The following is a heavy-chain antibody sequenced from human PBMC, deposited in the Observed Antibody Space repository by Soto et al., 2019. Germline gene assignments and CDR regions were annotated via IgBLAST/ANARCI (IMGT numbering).Heavy chain of an antibody. CDR3: AKDRGRGGRAAAGPRAVGY. CDR1: GFTFSSYA. V-gene: IGHV3-23*01. J-gene: IGHJ4*02. CDR2: ISGSGGST. D-gene: IGHD6-13*01. Sequence: GGSLRLSCAASGFTFSSYAMSWVRQAPGKGLEWVSAISGSGGSTYYADSVKGRFTISRDNSKNTLYLQMNSLRAEDTAVYYCAKDRGRGGRAAAGPRAVGYWGQGTLVTVS.